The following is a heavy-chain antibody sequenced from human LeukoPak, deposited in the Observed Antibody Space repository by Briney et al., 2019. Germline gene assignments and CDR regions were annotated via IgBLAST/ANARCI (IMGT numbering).Heavy chain of an antibody. V-gene: IGHV3-21*01. CDR2: ISSSSSYI. Sequence: PGGSLRLSCAASGFTFSSYSMNWVRQAPGKGLEWVSSISSSSSYIYYADSVKGRFTISRDNAKNSLYLQMNSLRAEDTAVYYCARDQNNWNEKDYWGQGTVVTVSS. CDR1: GFTFSSYS. CDR3: ARDQNNWNEKDY. D-gene: IGHD1-1*01. J-gene: IGHJ4*02.